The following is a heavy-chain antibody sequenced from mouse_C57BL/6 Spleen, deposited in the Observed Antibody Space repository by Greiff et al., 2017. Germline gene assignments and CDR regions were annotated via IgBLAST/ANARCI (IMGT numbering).Heavy chain of an antibody. CDR1: GYSITSGYY. V-gene: IGHV3-6*01. J-gene: IGHJ4*01. Sequence: EVQLQQSGPGLVKPSQSLSLTCSVTGYSITSGYYWNWIRQFPGNKLEWMGYISYDGSNNYNPSLKNRISITRDTSKNQFFLKLNSVTTEDTATYYCARVGGYYDYAMDYWGQGTSVTVSS. CDR3: ARVGGYYDYAMDY. CDR2: ISYDGSN. D-gene: IGHD2-3*01.